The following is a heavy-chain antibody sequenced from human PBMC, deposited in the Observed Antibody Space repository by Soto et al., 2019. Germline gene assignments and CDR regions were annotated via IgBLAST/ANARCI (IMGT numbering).Heavy chain of an antibody. J-gene: IGHJ6*02. CDR1: GGTFGSYA. CDR3: ARSQGSSTSLEIYYYYYYGMDV. V-gene: IGHV1-69*01. D-gene: IGHD2-2*01. Sequence: QVQLVQSGAEVKKPGSSVKVSCKASGGTFGSYAISWVRQAPGQGLEWMGGIIPITATANYEQKFQGRVTITADDSTSTASMQLSSLRSEDTAVYYCARSQGSSTSLEIYYYYYYGMDVWGQGTTVTVSS. CDR2: IIPITATA.